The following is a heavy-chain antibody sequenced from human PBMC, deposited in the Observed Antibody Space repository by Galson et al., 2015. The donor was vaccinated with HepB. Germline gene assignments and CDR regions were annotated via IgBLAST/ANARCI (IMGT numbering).Heavy chain of an antibody. J-gene: IGHJ5*02. CDR2: INPNSGGT. CDR3: ARSGYYSYYSFRFDP. D-gene: IGHD3-22*01. Sequence: SVKVSCKASGYTFTGYYMHWVRQAPGQGLEWMGRINPNSGGTNYAQKFQGRVTMTRDTSISTAYMELSRLRSDDTAVYYCARSGYYSYYSFRFDPWGQGTLVTVSS. V-gene: IGHV1-2*06. CDR1: GYTFTGYY.